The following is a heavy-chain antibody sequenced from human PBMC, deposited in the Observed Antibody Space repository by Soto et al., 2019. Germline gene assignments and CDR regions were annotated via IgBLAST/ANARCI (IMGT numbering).Heavy chain of an antibody. Sequence: SKTLSLACTVSGGSISRYYWSWIRQPPGKGLEWIGYIYYSGSTNYNSSLKSRVTISVDTSKNQFSLKLSSVTAADTAVYYCARRYGSAFDFWGQGTMVT. CDR2: IYYSGST. J-gene: IGHJ3*01. V-gene: IGHV4-59*08. CDR1: GGSISRYY. CDR3: ARRYGSAFDF. D-gene: IGHD1-20*01.